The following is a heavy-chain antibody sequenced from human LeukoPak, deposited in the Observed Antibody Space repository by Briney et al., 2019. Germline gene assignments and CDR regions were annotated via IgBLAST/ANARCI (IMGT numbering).Heavy chain of an antibody. J-gene: IGHJ5*02. D-gene: IGHD3-22*01. V-gene: IGHV1-69*13. CDR1: GGTFSSYS. CDR3: ARGAHVRMYDSNHNCFDP. Sequence: ASVKVSCKASGGTFSSYSIAWVRQAPGQGLEWMGGIIPIFGSPNYAQKFQGRVTITADESTSTVYMELSSLRSEDTAVYYCARGAHVRMYDSNHNCFDPWGQGTLVTVSS. CDR2: IIPIFGSP.